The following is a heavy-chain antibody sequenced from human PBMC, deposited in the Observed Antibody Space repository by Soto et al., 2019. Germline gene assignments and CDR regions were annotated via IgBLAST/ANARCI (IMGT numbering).Heavy chain of an antibody. CDR3: AKGGNPTIPERITQWFGDPVIDY. D-gene: IGHD3-10*01. J-gene: IGHJ4*02. Sequence: PGGSLRLSCAASGFTFSSYGMHWVRQAPGKGLEWVAVISYDGSNKYYADSVKGRFTISRDNSKNTLYLQMNSLRAEDTAVYYCAKGGNPTIPERITQWFGDPVIDYWGQGTLVTVSS. V-gene: IGHV3-30*18. CDR2: ISYDGSNK. CDR1: GFTFSSYG.